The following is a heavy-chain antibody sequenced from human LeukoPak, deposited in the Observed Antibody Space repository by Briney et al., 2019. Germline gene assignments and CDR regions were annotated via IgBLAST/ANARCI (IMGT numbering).Heavy chain of an antibody. Sequence: PGGSLRLSCAASGLPFSAHGMSWVRQAPGKGPEWVSHITGSGGLTYYSNSVRGRFNISRDNSKNTLFLQMNSLRADDTAVYYCAKDLWRSSSNTFDFWGQGTLVTVSS. V-gene: IGHV3-23*01. J-gene: IGHJ3*01. D-gene: IGHD6-6*01. CDR2: ITGSGGLT. CDR3: AKDLWRSSSNTFDF. CDR1: GLPFSAHG.